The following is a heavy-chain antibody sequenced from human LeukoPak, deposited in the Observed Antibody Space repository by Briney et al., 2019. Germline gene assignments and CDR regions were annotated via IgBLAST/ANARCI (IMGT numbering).Heavy chain of an antibody. V-gene: IGHV3-48*03. J-gene: IGHJ4*02. CDR2: ISSSGSTI. CDR3: ARDRHGSGWYHFDY. Sequence: GGSLRLXCAASGFTFTSYEFNWVRQAPGKGLEWVSYISSSGSTIYYADSVKGRLTISRDNARNSLYLQMNSLRAEDTAVYYCARDRHGSGWYHFDYWGQGTLVTVSS. D-gene: IGHD6-19*01. CDR1: GFTFTSYE.